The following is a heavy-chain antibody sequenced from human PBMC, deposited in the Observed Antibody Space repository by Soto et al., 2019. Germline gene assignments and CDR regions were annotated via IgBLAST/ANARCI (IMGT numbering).Heavy chain of an antibody. Sequence: ASVKVSCKVSGYTLTELSMHWVRQAPGKGLEWMGGCDPEDGETIYAQKFQGRVTMTEDTSTDTAYMELSSLRSEDTAVYFCATGDSSGWTRGRFYHLGQGTLVTVSS. V-gene: IGHV1-24*01. D-gene: IGHD6-19*01. CDR2: CDPEDGET. J-gene: IGHJ4*02. CDR3: ATGDSSGWTRGRFYH. CDR1: GYTLTELS.